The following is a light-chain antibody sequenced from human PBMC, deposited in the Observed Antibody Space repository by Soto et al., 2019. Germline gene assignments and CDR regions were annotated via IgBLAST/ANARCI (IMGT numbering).Light chain of an antibody. Sequence: EIVLTQSPGTLSLSPGERATLSCRASQSVSSSYLAWYQQIPGQAPRLLIYGTSTRATGIPDRFTGSGSGTDFTLTISRLEPEDFAVYYCQQYGSYPFTFGGGTKVDIK. CDR1: QSVSSSY. V-gene: IGKV3-20*01. CDR3: QQYGSYPFT. J-gene: IGKJ4*01. CDR2: GTS.